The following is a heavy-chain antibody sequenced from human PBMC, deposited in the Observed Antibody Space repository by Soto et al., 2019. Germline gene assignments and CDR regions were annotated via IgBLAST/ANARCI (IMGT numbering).Heavy chain of an antibody. D-gene: IGHD3-16*01. J-gene: IGHJ6*02. CDR1: GFTFSGYW. CDR2: INEDGSGK. CDR3: ARDPYNYGGYGYGMDV. Sequence: DVQLVESGGDLVQPGGSLRLSCVVSGFTFSGYWMSWVRQAPGKGLEWGANINEDGSGKEYVDSVKGRFTISRDNAKNSLYLQMNTLRVEDTAVYYCARDPYNYGGYGYGMDVWGQGTTVTVSS. V-gene: IGHV3-7*05.